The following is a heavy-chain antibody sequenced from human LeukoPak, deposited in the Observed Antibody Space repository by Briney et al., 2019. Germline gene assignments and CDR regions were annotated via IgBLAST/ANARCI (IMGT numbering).Heavy chain of an antibody. Sequence: SETLSLTCTVSGYSISSGYYWGWIRQPPGKGLEWIGSIYHSGSTYYNPSLKSRVTISLDTSKNQFSLKLSSVTAADTAVYYCARHAYQLSYAEVQYGMDVWGQGTTVTVSS. J-gene: IGHJ6*02. V-gene: IGHV4-38-2*02. CDR1: GYSISSGYY. CDR2: IYHSGST. CDR3: ARHAYQLSYAEVQYGMDV. D-gene: IGHD2-2*01.